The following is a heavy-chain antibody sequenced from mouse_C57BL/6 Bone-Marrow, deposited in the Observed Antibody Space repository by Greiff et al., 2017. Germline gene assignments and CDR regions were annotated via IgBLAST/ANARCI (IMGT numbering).Heavy chain of an antibody. Sequence: QVQLQQPGAELVRPGSSVKLSCTASCYTFTSYWMHWVKQRPIQGLEWIGNINPSDSDTHYKQKFKDKATLTVDNSSSTAYMQLSSLPSEDAAVYYYARGASITTIVATDGFGYWGQGTSVTVSS. CDR3: ARGASITTIVATDGFGY. J-gene: IGHJ4*01. CDR1: CYTFTSYW. D-gene: IGHD1-1*01. V-gene: IGHV1-52*01. CDR2: INPSDSDT.